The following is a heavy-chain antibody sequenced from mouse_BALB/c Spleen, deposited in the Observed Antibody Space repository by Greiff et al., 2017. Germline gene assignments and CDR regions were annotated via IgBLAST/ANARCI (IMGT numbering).Heavy chain of an antibody. D-gene: IGHD2-1*01. J-gene: IGHJ3*01. V-gene: IGHV1-5*01. CDR2: IYPGNSDT. CDR3: TDGNFFAY. CDR1: AHSFTSYS. Sequence: EVPLVASGPVLPPPGASAQMSCTASAHSFTSYSMHWVHQRPGQGLEWIGAIYPGNSDTSYNQKFKGKAKLTAVTSASTAYMELSSLTNEDSAVYYCTDGNFFAYWGQGTLVTVAA.